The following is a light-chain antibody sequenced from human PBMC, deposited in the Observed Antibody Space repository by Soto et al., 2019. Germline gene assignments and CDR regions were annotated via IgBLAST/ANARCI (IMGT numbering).Light chain of an antibody. CDR3: QSYDSSLSGWV. V-gene: IGLV1-40*01. J-gene: IGLJ3*02. CDR2: GNS. CDR1: SSNIGAGYD. Sequence: QSVLTQPPSVSGAPGQRVTISCTGSSSNIGAGYDVHWYQQLPGTAPKLLIYGNSNRTSGVPDRFSGSKSGTSASLAITGLQSEDEADYYCQSYDSSLSGWVFGGGTTLTVL.